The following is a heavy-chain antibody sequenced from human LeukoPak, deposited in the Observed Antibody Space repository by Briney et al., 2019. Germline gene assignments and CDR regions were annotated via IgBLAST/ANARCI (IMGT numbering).Heavy chain of an antibody. J-gene: IGHJ4*02. CDR1: GYTFTSYA. CDR3: ARDRLGREDPNDFWSGYYPQQLFDY. CDR2: INAGNGNT. V-gene: IGHV1-3*01. Sequence: ASVKVSCKASGYTFTSYAMHWVRQAPGQRLEWMGWINAGNGNTKYSQKFQGRVTITRDTSASTAYMELSSLRPEDTAVYYCARDRLGREDPNDFWSGYYPQQLFDYWGQGTLVTVSS. D-gene: IGHD3-3*01.